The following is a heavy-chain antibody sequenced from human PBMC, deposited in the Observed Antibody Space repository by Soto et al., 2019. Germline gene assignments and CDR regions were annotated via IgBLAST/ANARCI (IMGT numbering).Heavy chain of an antibody. V-gene: IGHV3-15*01. CDR1: GFTFNNAW. J-gene: IGHJ4*02. Sequence: PGGSLRLSCAASGFTFNNAWMNWVRQAPGKGLEWVGRIISKTSGGTADYAAPVKGRFTISRDDSKDTLYLQMNTLRTEDTAVYYCTTEPAYYDSSSYYSPFDYWGQGTLVTVSS. D-gene: IGHD3-22*01. CDR3: TTEPAYYDSSSYYSPFDY. CDR2: IISKTSGGTA.